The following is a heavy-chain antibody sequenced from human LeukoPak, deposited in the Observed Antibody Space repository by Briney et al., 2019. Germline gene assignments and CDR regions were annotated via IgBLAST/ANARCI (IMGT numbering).Heavy chain of an antibody. CDR3: ARDSAVGYNIRFDY. Sequence: PGGSLRLSCAAAGFTFSSYWMSWVRQAPGKGLEWVANIKQDGSEKYYVDSVKGRFTISRDNAKNSLYLQMNSLRAEDTAVYYCARDSAVGYNIRFDYWGQGILVTVSS. D-gene: IGHD5-24*01. V-gene: IGHV3-7*01. CDR2: IKQDGSEK. J-gene: IGHJ4*02. CDR1: GFTFSSYW.